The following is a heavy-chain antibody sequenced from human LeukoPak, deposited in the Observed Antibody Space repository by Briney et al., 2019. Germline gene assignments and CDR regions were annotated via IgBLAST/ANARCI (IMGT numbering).Heavy chain of an antibody. V-gene: IGHV1-18*01. CDR3: ARTRAVAGDY. CDR1: GYTFTSYG. Sequence: GASVRVSCKASGYTFTSYGITWVRQAPGQGLEWMGWISGYSGDTNYAQKLQGRVTMTTDTSTSTAYMELRSLRSDDTAVYYCARTRAVAGDYWGQGTLVTVSS. D-gene: IGHD6-19*01. CDR2: ISGYSGDT. J-gene: IGHJ4*02.